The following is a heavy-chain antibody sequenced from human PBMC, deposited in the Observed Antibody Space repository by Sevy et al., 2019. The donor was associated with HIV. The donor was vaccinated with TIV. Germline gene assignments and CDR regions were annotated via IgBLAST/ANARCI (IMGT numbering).Heavy chain of an antibody. CDR3: AKYNGSGAVFYYYYMDV. V-gene: IGHV3-23*01. D-gene: IGHD3-10*01. J-gene: IGHJ6*03. CDR1: GFAISIYS. Sequence: GGSLRLSCVASGFAISIYSMSWVRQAPGKGLEWVSAIGGSGGHSYHADSVRGLFTISRDNSKNTLYLQMNRLRVEDTALYYCAKYNGSGAVFYYYYMDVWGKGTAVTVSS. CDR2: IGGSGGHS.